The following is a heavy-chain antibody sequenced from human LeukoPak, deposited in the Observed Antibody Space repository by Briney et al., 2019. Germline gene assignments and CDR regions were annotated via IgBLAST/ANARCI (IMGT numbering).Heavy chain of an antibody. Sequence: GGSLRLSCAASGFTFSDYAIHLVRQAPGKGLEWVAVISHDGSKKYYADSVKGRFTISRDSSRNTLYLQVKSLRAEDTPVYYCSRDGAGDYYESSGYFYSWGQGTLVTVSS. D-gene: IGHD3-22*01. J-gene: IGHJ4*02. CDR3: SRDGAGDYYESSGYFYS. CDR1: GFTFSDYA. CDR2: ISHDGSKK. V-gene: IGHV3-30-3*01.